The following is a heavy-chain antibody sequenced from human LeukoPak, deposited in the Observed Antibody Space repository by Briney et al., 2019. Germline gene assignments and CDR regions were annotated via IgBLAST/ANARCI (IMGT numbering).Heavy chain of an antibody. CDR3: ARVGAGYCSGGACYSLHYFDY. CDR2: IYPGDSDT. V-gene: IGHV5-51*01. D-gene: IGHD2-15*01. Sequence: GESLKISCKGSGYSFTSYWIGWVRQMPGKGLEWMGIIYPGDSDTRYSPSFQGQVTISADKSISTAYLQWSSLKAPDTAMYYCARVGAGYCSGGACYSLHYFDYWGQGTLVTVSP. J-gene: IGHJ4*02. CDR1: GYSFTSYW.